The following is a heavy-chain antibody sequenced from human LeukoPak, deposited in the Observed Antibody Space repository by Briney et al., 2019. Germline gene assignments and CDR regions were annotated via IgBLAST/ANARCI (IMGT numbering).Heavy chain of an antibody. CDR3: AIDGHTMTLGY. CDR1: GYTFTGYY. Sequence: GASVKVSCKASGYTFTGYYMHWVRQSPGQGLEWMGWINPNSGGTNYAQKFQGRVTMTRDTSIRTAYMELSRLRSDDTAVYYCAIDGHTMTLGYWRQGTLVTVSS. D-gene: IGHD3-3*01. V-gene: IGHV1-2*02. J-gene: IGHJ4*02. CDR2: INPNSGGT.